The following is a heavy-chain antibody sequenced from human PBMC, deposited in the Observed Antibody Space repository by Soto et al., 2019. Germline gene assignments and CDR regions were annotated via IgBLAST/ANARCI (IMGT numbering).Heavy chain of an antibody. CDR1: GFPFSSYS. D-gene: IGHD3-3*01. CDR2: ISSSSSYI. V-gene: IGHV3-21*01. CDR3: ARDLGVDYDFWRGYYYYYYYGMVV. Sequence: GGSLRLSCAASGFPFSSYSLNWVRQAPGKGLEWVSSISSSSSYIYYADSMKSRFTISRDNAKNSLYLQMNSLRAEDTAVYYCARDLGVDYDFWRGYYYYYYYGMVVWCQGTTVTVFS. J-gene: IGHJ6*02.